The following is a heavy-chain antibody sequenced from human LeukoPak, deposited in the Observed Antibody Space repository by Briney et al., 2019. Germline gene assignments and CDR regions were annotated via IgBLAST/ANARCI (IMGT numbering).Heavy chain of an antibody. J-gene: IGHJ6*02. V-gene: IGHV3-33*08. CDR3: ARRGPFSGSYPGDYYGMDV. CDR2: IWYDGSNK. Sequence: GGSLRLSCAAPGFTFSSYGMHWVRQAPGKGLEWVAVIWYDGSNKYYADSVKGRFTISRDNSKNTLYLQMNSLRAEDTAVYYCARRGPFSGSYPGDYYGMDVWGQGTTVTVSS. CDR1: GFTFSSYG. D-gene: IGHD1-26*01.